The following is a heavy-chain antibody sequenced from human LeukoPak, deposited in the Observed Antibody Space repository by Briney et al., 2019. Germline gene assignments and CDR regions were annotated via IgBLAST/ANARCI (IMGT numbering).Heavy chain of an antibody. CDR3: ARGAMGSSPHY. CDR2: IYYSGST. Sequence: SETLSLTCTVSGGSISSYYWSWIRQPPGKGLEWIGYIYYSGSTTYNSSLKSRVTISVDTSKNQFSLELSSVTAADTAVYYCARGAMGSSPHYWGQGTLVTVSS. D-gene: IGHD2-2*01. V-gene: IGHV4-59*01. J-gene: IGHJ4*02. CDR1: GGSISSYY.